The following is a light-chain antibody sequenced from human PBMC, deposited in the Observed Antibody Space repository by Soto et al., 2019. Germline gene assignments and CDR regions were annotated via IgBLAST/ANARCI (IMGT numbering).Light chain of an antibody. J-gene: IGLJ2*01. Sequence: QSVLTQPASVSGSPGQSITISCTGTSNDIGAYNYVSWYQQYPGKVPTLLIYEVTFRPSGVSNRFSGSKSGNTASLTISGLQTEDEADYYCGSYASATLIFGGGTKPTVL. V-gene: IGLV2-14*01. CDR3: GSYASATLI. CDR1: SNDIGAYNY. CDR2: EVT.